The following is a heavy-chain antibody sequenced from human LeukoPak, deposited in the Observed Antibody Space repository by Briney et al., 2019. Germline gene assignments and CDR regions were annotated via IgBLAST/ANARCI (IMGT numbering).Heavy chain of an antibody. CDR3: ARRGAPYYYDSSGTGGFDI. J-gene: IGHJ3*02. V-gene: IGHV4-59*08. Sequence: PSETLSLTCTVSGGSISSYYWSWIRQPPGKGLEWIGYIYYSGSTNYNPSLKSRVTISVDTSKNQFSLKLSSVTAADTAVYYCARRGAPYYYDSSGTGGFDIWGQGTMVTVSS. CDR2: IYYSGST. D-gene: IGHD3-22*01. CDR1: GGSISSYY.